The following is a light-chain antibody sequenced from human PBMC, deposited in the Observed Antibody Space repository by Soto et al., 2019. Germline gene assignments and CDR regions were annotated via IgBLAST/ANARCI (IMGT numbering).Light chain of an antibody. J-gene: IGLJ3*02. CDR2: RND. CDR3: SAWDDSLSGPV. CDR1: SSNIGSNY. V-gene: IGLV1-47*01. Sequence: QPVLTQPPSASGIPGQRVTISCSGSSSNIGSNYVYWYRQLPGTAPNVLIYRNDERPSGVPDRFSGSKSGSSASLAISGLRSEDEADYYCSAWDDSLSGPVLGRGTKRTVL.